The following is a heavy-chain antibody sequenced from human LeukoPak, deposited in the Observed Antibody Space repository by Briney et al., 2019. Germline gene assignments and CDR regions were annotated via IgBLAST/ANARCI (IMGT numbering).Heavy chain of an antibody. V-gene: IGHV3-9*01. CDR1: GFTFDDYA. D-gene: IGHD5-24*01. CDR3: TRRAARWQFDL. Sequence: GGSLRLSCAASGFTFDDYAMHWVRQAPGKGLEWVSGINWKTGNGIYADSVKGRFTISRDNAKNSLYLQMSSLRAEDTALYYCTRRAARWQFDLWGRGTLLTVSS. J-gene: IGHJ2*01. CDR2: INWKTGNG.